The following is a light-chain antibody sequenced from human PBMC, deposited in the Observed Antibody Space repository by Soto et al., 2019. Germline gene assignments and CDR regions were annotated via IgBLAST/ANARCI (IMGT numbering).Light chain of an antibody. CDR3: CSYTSSCPHPFV. CDR1: SSDVGGYNY. J-gene: IGLJ2*01. V-gene: IGLV2-14*01. Sequence: SALTRAAYVYGSPGPSVTLSNNGTSSDVGGYNYVSWYQQHPGKAPKLMIYDVTNRPSGVSNRFSGSKSGNTASLTISGLHAEDEADYNGCSYTSSCPHPFVFGGGTK. CDR2: DVT.